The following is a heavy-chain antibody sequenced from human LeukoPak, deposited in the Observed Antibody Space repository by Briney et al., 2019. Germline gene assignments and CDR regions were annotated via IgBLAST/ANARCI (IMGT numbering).Heavy chain of an antibody. CDR3: ARRGFSYGMDV. J-gene: IGHJ6*02. CDR1: GFTFSRYE. V-gene: IGHV3-48*03. Sequence: GGSLRLSCAASGFTFSRYEMNWVRQAQGKGLEWVSYISSSGSTIYYADSVKGRFTISRDNAKNSLYLQMDSLRAEDTAVYYCARRGFSYGMDVWGQGTTVTVSS. CDR2: ISSSGSTI.